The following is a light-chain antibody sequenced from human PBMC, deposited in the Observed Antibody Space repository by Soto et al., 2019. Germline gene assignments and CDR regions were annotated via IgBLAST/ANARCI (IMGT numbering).Light chain of an antibody. Sequence: IVLTQSPATLSFSLGKRATLSWRASQNSSNYLIWYQQKPGQAPRLLIYDVSNRATGIPARFSGSGSGTDFTLTISSLEPEDFAVYYCQQRSNWPRTFGQGTKVDIK. J-gene: IGKJ1*01. CDR2: DVS. CDR1: QNSSNY. CDR3: QQRSNWPRT. V-gene: IGKV3-11*01.